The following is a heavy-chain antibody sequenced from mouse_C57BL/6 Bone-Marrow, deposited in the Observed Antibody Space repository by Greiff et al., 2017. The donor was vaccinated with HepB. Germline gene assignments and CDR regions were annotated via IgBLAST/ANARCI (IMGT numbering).Heavy chain of an antibody. CDR2: ISSGGSYT. CDR3: ARHPYGNWFAY. V-gene: IGHV5-6*01. D-gene: IGHD2-1*01. J-gene: IGHJ3*01. CDR1: GFTFSSYG. Sequence: VQLKESGGDLVKPGGSLKLSCAASGFTFSSYGMSWVRQTPDKRLEWVATISSGGSYTYYPDSVKGRFTISRDNAKNTLYLQMSSLKSEDTAMYYCARHPYGNWFAYWGQGTLVTVSA.